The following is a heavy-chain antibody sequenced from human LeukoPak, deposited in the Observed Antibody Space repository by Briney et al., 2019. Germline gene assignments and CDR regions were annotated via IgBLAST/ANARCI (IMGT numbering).Heavy chain of an antibody. Sequence: PGGSLRLSCAASGFTFSSYGMHWVRQAPGKGLEWVAVISYDGSNKYYADSVKGRFTISRDNSKNTLYLQMNSLRAEDTAVYYCASDGYGDYGWGQGTLVTVSS. V-gene: IGHV3-30*03. CDR2: ISYDGSNK. CDR3: ASDGYGDYG. D-gene: IGHD4-17*01. CDR1: GFTFSSYG. J-gene: IGHJ4*02.